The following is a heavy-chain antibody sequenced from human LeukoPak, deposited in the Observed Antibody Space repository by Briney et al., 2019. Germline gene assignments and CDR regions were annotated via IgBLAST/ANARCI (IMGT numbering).Heavy chain of an antibody. CDR2: VSGSGSRT. V-gene: IGHV3-23*01. CDR3: AQEFYYYGSGTEMTDAFGI. Sequence: GGSLRLSCAASGGFTFGSYAMAWVRQAPGKGLEWVSAVSGSGSRTHYADSVKGRFTISRDNSKNTLYLQMNSLRAEDTAVYYCAQEFYYYGSGTEMTDAFGIWGQGTMVTVSS. D-gene: IGHD3-10*01. CDR1: GGFTFGSYA. J-gene: IGHJ3*02.